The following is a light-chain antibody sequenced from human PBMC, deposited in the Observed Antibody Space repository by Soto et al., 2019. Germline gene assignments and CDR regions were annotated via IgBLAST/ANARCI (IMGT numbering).Light chain of an antibody. CDR3: QQYGSSPVN. J-gene: IGKJ2*01. CDR2: GAS. CDR1: QSVSSSY. V-gene: IGKV3-20*01. Sequence: EIVLTQSPGTLSLSPGERATLSYRASQSVSSSYLAWYQQKPGQAPRLLIYGASSRATGIPDRFSGSGSGTDFTLTISRLEPEDFAVYYCQQYGSSPVNFGQGTKLEIK.